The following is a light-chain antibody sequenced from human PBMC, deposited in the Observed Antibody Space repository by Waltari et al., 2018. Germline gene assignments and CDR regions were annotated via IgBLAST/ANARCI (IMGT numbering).Light chain of an antibody. CDR3: AAWDDSLDGSWV. J-gene: IGLJ3*02. V-gene: IGLV1-44*01. CDR1: SSNIGSNA. Sequence: QSVLTQPPSTSGTPGQRVTISCSGSSSNIGSNAVNWYQQLPGPAPRLLIYSNNKRPSGVPDRFSGSKSGTSASLAISGLRSQDEADYYCAAWDDSLDGSWVFGGGTRLTVL. CDR2: SNN.